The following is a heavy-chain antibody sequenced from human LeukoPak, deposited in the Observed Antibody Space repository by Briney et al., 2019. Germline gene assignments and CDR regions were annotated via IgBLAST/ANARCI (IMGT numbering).Heavy chain of an antibody. D-gene: IGHD4-17*01. V-gene: IGHV1-24*01. CDR2: FDPEDGET. Sequence: ASVKVSCKVSGYTLTELSMHWVRQAPGKGLEWMGGFDPEDGETIYAQKFQGRVTMTEDTSTDTAYMELSSLRSEDTAVYYCARRLYGDHETGYWGQGTLVIVSS. CDR3: ARRLYGDHETGY. J-gene: IGHJ4*02. CDR1: GYTLTELS.